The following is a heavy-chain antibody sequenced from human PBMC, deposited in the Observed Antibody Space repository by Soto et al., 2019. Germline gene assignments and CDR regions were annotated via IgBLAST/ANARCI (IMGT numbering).Heavy chain of an antibody. CDR1: VGSISSISYS. V-gene: IGHV4-39*01. CDR3: ASTMGDV. Sequence: PSETLSLTCTVSVGSISSISYSWGWIRQPPGKGLEWIGSIYYSGSTYYNPSLKSRVTISVDTSKNQFSLKLSSVTAADTAVYYCASTMGDVWGKGTTVTVSS. D-gene: IGHD3-3*01. J-gene: IGHJ6*04. CDR2: IYYSGST.